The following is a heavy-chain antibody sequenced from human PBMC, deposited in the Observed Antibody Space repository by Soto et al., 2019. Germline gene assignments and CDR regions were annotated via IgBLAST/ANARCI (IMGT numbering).Heavy chain of an antibody. J-gene: IGHJ4*02. CDR1: GGSISSYY. CDR3: ARESRSWYGSIWDY. D-gene: IGHD6-13*01. V-gene: IGHV4-59*12. CDR2: IYFSGGT. Sequence: QVQLQESGPGLVKPSETLSLTCTVSGGSISSYYWSWIRQPPGKGLEWIGYIYFSGGTNYNPSLTSPVTISVNTSKNQFSLKLSSVTAADTAVYYCARESRSWYGSIWDYWGQGTLVTVSS.